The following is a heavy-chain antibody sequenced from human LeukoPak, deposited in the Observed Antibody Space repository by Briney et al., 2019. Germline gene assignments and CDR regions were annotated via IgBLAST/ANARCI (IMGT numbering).Heavy chain of an antibody. D-gene: IGHD6-19*01. CDR1: GGSISSYY. CDR3: AREYSTGWYTPGY. Sequence: PSETLSLTCTVSGGSISSYYWSWIRQPAGRGLEWIGRIYSSGSTNYNPSLKSRVTMSLDTSKNQFSLKLTSVTAADTAVYYCAREYSTGWYTPGYWGQGTLVTVSS. J-gene: IGHJ4*02. CDR2: IYSSGST. V-gene: IGHV4-4*07.